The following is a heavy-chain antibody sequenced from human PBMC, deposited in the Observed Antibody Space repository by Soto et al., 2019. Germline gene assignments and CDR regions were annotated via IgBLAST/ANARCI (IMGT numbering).Heavy chain of an antibody. CDR2: INAGNGNT. V-gene: IGHV1-3*01. CDR3: ARGASPLIDY. J-gene: IGHJ4*02. CDR1: GYTFTSYA. Sequence: QVQLVQSGAEVKKPGASVKVSCKASGYTFTSYAMHWVRQAPGQRLEWMGWINAGNGNTKYSQKFQGRVTITRDTSASTAYMEVSRLRSEETAVYYCARGASPLIDYWGQGTLVTVSS. D-gene: IGHD1-26*01.